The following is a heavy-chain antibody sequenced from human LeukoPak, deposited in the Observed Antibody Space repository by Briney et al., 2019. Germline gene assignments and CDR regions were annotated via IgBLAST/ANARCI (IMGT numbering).Heavy chain of an antibody. CDR2: IYYSGST. D-gene: IGHD3-10*01. CDR3: ARGGMVRGDNWFDP. J-gene: IGHJ5*02. V-gene: IGHV4-59*01. CDR1: GGSISSYY. Sequence: SVTLSLTCTVSGGSISSYYWSWIRQPPGKGLEWIGYIYYSGSTNYNPSLKSRVTISVDTSKNQFSLKLSSVTAADTAVYYCARGGMVRGDNWFDPWGQGTLVTVSS.